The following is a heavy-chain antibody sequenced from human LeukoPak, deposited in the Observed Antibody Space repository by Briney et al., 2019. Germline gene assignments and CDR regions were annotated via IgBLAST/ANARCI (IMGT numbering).Heavy chain of an antibody. Sequence: ASVKVSCKVSGDTLSELTMHWVRQAPGKGLEWMGGFDPGAGEILYAQQFQGRVTMTEDTSSDTAYMELTSLRSEDSGVYFCAAGGIYSLLDYWGQGTLVTVSS. CDR2: FDPGAGEI. J-gene: IGHJ4*02. CDR1: GDTLSELT. V-gene: IGHV1-24*01. D-gene: IGHD3-10*01. CDR3: AAGGIYSLLDY.